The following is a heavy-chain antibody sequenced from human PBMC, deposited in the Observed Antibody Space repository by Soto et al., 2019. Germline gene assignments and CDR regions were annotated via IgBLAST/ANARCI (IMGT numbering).Heavy chain of an antibody. J-gene: IGHJ5*02. Sequence: SETLSLTCAVSGGSISSGGYSWSWIRQPPGKGLEWIGYIYHSGSTYYNPSLKSRVTISVDRSKNTLYLQMNSLRAEDTALYYCAKDLGSDWFHYNWFDPWGQGTLVTVSS. V-gene: IGHV4-30-2*01. CDR2: IYHSGST. D-gene: IGHD3-9*01. CDR1: GGSISSGGYS. CDR3: AKDLGSDWFHYNWFDP.